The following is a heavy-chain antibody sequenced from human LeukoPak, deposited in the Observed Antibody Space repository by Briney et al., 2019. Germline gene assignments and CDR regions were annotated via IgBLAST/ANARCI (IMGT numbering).Heavy chain of an antibody. CDR2: MHPSEST. CDR1: GGSINRSSYY. CDR3: ARQPPYSSTFDV. D-gene: IGHD2-21*01. Sequence: NPSETLSLTCTVSGGSINRSSYYWPGIRKPPGKGMEWIGSMHPSESTYYNPSLRSRVTISVDTSKNQFSLSLTSVTAADRAVYYCARQPPYSSTFDVWGQGTMVSVSS. V-gene: IGHV4-39*01. J-gene: IGHJ3*01.